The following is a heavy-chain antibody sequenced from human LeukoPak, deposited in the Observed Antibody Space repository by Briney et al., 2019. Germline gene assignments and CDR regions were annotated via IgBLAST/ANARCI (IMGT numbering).Heavy chain of an antibody. Sequence: ASVKVSCKASGYTFISHGISWVRQAPGQGLEWMGWISVYNGNTNYAQKFQGRVTLTTDTSTSTAYMELRSLTSDDTAVYYCAKDSRESVPGRGRWFDPWGQGTLVTVSS. V-gene: IGHV1-18*01. D-gene: IGHD6-19*01. CDR1: GYTFISHG. CDR2: ISVYNGNT. CDR3: AKDSRESVPGRGRWFDP. J-gene: IGHJ5*02.